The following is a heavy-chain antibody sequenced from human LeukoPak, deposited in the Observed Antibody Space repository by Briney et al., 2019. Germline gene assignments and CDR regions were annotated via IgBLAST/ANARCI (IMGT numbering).Heavy chain of an antibody. V-gene: IGHV4-39*07. CDR1: GGSISSSSYY. CDR3: ARDRGIAVADTGFDY. Sequence: SETLSLTCTVSGGSISSSSYYWGWIRRPPGKGLEWIGSIYYSGSTYYNPSLKSRVTISVDTSKNQFSLKLSSVTAADTAVYYCARDRGIAVADTGFDYWGQGTLVTVSS. J-gene: IGHJ4*02. CDR2: IYYSGST. D-gene: IGHD6-19*01.